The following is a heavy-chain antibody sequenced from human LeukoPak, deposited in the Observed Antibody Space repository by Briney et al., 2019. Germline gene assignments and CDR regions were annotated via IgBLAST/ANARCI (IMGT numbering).Heavy chain of an antibody. D-gene: IGHD1-26*01. CDR3: ARVGGSYYGYSSAIDY. V-gene: IGHV4-34*01. J-gene: IGHJ4*02. CDR2: INHSGST. CDR1: GGSFSGYY. Sequence: PSETLSLTCAVYGGSFSGYYWSWIRQPPGKGLEWIGEINHSGSTNYNPSLKSRVTISVDTSKNQFSLKLSSVTAADTAVCYCARVGGSYYGYSSAIDYWGQGTLVTVSS.